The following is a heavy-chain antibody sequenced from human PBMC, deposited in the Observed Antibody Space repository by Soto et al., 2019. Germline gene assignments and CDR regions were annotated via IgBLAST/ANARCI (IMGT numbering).Heavy chain of an antibody. CDR1: GFSFETYG. Sequence: GGSLRLSCAASGFSFETYGMHWVRQAPGKGLESLALIWYDGSQEYYADSVKGRFTISRDNSKNALYLQMSSLRAEDTAMYYCVGTNWNYDAVYWGQGTLVTVSS. CDR3: VGTNWNYDAVY. D-gene: IGHD1-7*01. V-gene: IGHV3-33*01. CDR2: IWYDGSQE. J-gene: IGHJ4*02.